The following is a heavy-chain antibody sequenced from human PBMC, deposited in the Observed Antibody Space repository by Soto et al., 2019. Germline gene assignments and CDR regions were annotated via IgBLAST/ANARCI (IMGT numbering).Heavy chain of an antibody. J-gene: IGHJ4*02. Sequence: PSYTLSLTCAVSGGSISSSTYSWNWIRQPPGKGLEWIGYIYHSGSTSYNPSLNSRVTISVDRSKNQFSLRLNSVTAADTAVYYCARDRLGSGSYDYWGQGTLVTVSS. CDR2: IYHSGST. D-gene: IGHD1-26*01. CDR1: GGSISSSTYS. V-gene: IGHV4-30-2*01. CDR3: ARDRLGSGSYDY.